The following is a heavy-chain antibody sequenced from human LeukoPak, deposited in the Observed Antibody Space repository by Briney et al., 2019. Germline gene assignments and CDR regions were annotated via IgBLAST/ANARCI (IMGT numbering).Heavy chain of an antibody. V-gene: IGHV3-23*01. CDR1: GFTFSSHA. J-gene: IGHJ3*02. D-gene: IGHD3-22*01. CDR2: VSGSGAYK. Sequence: GGSLRLPCEASGFTFSSHAMAWVRQAPGEGLEWVSGVSGSGAYKYYPDSVKGRFTISRDNSKNKVDLQMNSLRAEDTAVYYCAKSGDSSGHFGGDAFDIWGQGTMVTVSS. CDR3: AKSGDSSGHFGGDAFDI.